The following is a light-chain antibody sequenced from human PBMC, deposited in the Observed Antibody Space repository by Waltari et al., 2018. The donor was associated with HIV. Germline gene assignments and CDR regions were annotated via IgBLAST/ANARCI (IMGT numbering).Light chain of an antibody. Sequence: QSVLTQPPSASGTPGQWVTLSCSGSSSNIGSRSVNWYQQLPGTAPKLLIYSDNQRPSGVPDRLSGSKSGTSASLAISGLQSEDEADYYCSTWDDSLNGRVFGGGTKLTVL. J-gene: IGLJ3*02. CDR1: SSNIGSRS. CDR2: SDN. V-gene: IGLV1-44*01. CDR3: STWDDSLNGRV.